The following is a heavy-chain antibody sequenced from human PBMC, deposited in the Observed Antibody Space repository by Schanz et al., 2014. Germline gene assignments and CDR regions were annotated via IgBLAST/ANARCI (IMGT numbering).Heavy chain of an antibody. CDR1: RYAFASYY. Sequence: QVQLLQSGAELKNPGASVKVSCKASRYAFASYYIHWVRQAPGQGLEWMGVIDPSGDSTTFAQNFQGRVTMTRDTSTSTVYLHLSSLISDDTAVYYCARVPQFQLLKGAFDIWGQGTMVTVSS. D-gene: IGHD2-2*01. CDR2: IDPSGDST. CDR3: ARVPQFQLLKGAFDI. V-gene: IGHV1-46*01. J-gene: IGHJ3*02.